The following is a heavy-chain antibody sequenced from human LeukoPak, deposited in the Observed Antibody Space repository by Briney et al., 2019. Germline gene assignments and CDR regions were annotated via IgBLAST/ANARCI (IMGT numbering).Heavy chain of an antibody. D-gene: IGHD3-22*01. V-gene: IGHV4-4*07. CDR3: ARDYYDSSGYWGYDYGMDV. CDR1: GGSISSYY. Sequence: SETLSLTCTVSGGSISSYYWSWIRQPAGKGLEWIGRIYTSGSTNYNPSLKSRVTMSVDTSKNQFSLKLSSVTAADTAVYYCARDYYDSSGYWGYDYGMDVWGQGTTVTSSS. J-gene: IGHJ6*02. CDR2: IYTSGST.